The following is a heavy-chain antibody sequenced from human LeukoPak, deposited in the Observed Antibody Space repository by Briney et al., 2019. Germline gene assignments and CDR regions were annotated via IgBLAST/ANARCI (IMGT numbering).Heavy chain of an antibody. CDR1: DVSISSYY. Sequence: SETPSLTCTVSDVSISSYYWSWIRQPPGKGLEWIGYIYYSGSTKYNPSLTSRVTISIDTSKNQFSLKLNSVTATDTAVYYCARQPWNMGAYYFDLWGQGTLVTVSS. V-gene: IGHV4-59*08. J-gene: IGHJ4*02. CDR3: ARQPWNMGAYYFDL. CDR2: IYYSGST. D-gene: IGHD1-26*01.